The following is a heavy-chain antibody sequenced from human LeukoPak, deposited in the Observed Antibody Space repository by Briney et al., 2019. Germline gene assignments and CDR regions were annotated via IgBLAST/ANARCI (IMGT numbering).Heavy chain of an antibody. D-gene: IGHD6-13*01. Sequence: GGSLRLSCAASGFTFSSYWMHGVRQAPGKGLVWVSRINTDGSSTSYADSVKGRFTISRDNAKNTLYLQMNSLRAEDTAVYYCVTASGYSSSPDAFDIWGQGTMVTVSS. CDR2: INTDGSST. CDR1: GFTFSSYW. V-gene: IGHV3-74*01. CDR3: VTASGYSSSPDAFDI. J-gene: IGHJ3*02.